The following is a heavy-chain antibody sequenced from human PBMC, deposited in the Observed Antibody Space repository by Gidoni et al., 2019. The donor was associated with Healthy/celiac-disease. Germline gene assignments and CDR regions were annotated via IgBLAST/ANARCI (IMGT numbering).Heavy chain of an antibody. V-gene: IGHV1-2*02. CDR1: GDTCTGYY. D-gene: IGHD2-15*01. Sequence: QVQLVQSGAEVKKPGASVQVACQASGDTCTGYYMHWVRQAPGQGLEWMGWINPNSGGTNYAQKLQGRVTMTRDTSISTAYMELSRLRSDDTAVYYCARDFRVRSGGSCYAWGQGTLVTVSS. CDR2: INPNSGGT. J-gene: IGHJ4*02. CDR3: ARDFRVRSGGSCYA.